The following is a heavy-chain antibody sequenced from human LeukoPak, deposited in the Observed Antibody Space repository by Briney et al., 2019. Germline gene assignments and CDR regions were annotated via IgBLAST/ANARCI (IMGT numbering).Heavy chain of an antibody. CDR1: GFTFSSYA. J-gene: IGHJ3*02. CDR3: AKLVVPAAMTLDRNAFDI. D-gene: IGHD2-2*01. Sequence: GGSLRPSCAASGFTFSSYAMSWVRQAPGKGLEWVSAISGSGGSTYYADSVKGRFTISRDNSKNTLYLQMNSLRAEDTAVYYCAKLVVPAAMTLDRNAFDIWGQGTMVTVSS. V-gene: IGHV3-23*01. CDR2: ISGSGGST.